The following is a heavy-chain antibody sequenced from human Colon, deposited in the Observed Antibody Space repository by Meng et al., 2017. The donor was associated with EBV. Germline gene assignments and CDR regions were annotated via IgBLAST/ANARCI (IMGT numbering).Heavy chain of an antibody. D-gene: IGHD3-10*01. Sequence: QDSGSGPGRPSHTLSLTCACSGDSITSGDSSWTWIRQPPGKGLEWIGYIYHGVNIYYTPSLRSRVTISVDKSRNQFSLKLTSVSAADTAVYYCVRDTRRGGGWFDPWGQGTLVTVSS. V-gene: IGHV4-30-2*01. CDR2: IYHGVNI. J-gene: IGHJ5*02. CDR1: GDSITSGDSS. CDR3: VRDTRRGGGWFDP.